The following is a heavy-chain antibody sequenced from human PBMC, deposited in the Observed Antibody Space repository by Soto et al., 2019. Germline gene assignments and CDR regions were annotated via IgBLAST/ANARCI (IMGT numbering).Heavy chain of an antibody. D-gene: IGHD2-15*01. V-gene: IGHV3-33*01. J-gene: IGHJ6*03. Sequence: PGGSLRLSCAASGFTFSSYGMHWVRQAPGKGLEWVAVIWYDGSNKYYADSVKGRFTISRDNSKNTLYLQMNSLRAEDTAVYYCARDRNCSGGSCRYYYYYYMDVWGKGTTVTVSS. CDR2: IWYDGSNK. CDR1: GFTFSSYG. CDR3: ARDRNCSGGSCRYYYYYYMDV.